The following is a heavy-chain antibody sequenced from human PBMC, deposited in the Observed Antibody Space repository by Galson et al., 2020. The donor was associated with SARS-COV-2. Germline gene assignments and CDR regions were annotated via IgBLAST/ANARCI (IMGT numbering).Heavy chain of an antibody. Sequence: SLKISCAASGFSITDYYMTWIRQAPGKGLEWVSYISNSGRSIYYADSVKGRFTISRDTAKNSLDLQMNSLRAEDTAVYYCARDPVGATPFDCWGQGTLVTVSS. CDR3: ARDPVGATPFDC. CDR1: GFSITDYY. J-gene: IGHJ4*02. V-gene: IGHV3-11*01. D-gene: IGHD1-26*01. CDR2: ISNSGRSI.